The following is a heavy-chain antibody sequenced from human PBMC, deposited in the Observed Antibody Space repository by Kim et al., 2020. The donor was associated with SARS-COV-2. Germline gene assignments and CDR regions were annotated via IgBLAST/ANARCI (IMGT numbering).Heavy chain of an antibody. J-gene: IGHJ6*02. D-gene: IGHD1-26*01. CDR3: VRRAGFDGTDYRYYYGMDV. V-gene: IGHV3-7*01. CDR1: GFTFSSYW. CDR2: IKQDGSEK. Sequence: GGSLRLSCAASGFTFSSYWMSWVRQAPGKGLEWVANIKQDGSEKYFVDSVKGRFTISRDNAKNSQYLQMNSLRVEDTAVYYCVRRAGFDGTDYRYYYGMDVWGQETTVTVSS.